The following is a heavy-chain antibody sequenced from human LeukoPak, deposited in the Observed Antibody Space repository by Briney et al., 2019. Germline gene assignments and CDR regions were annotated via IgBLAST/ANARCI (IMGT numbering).Heavy chain of an antibody. CDR1: GGSISSSNYY. CDR3: AREGDDYGALFDL. CDR2: IYTSGST. J-gene: IGHJ2*01. D-gene: IGHD4-17*01. V-gene: IGHV4-61*02. Sequence: TPSATLSLTCTVSGGSISSSNYYWNWIRQPAGKGLEWIGRIYTSGSTNYNPSLKSRVTMSVDTSKNQFSLKLSSVTAADTAVYYCAREGDDYGALFDLWGRGTLVTVSS.